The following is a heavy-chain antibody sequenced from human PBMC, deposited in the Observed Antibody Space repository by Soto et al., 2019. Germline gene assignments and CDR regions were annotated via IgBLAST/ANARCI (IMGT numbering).Heavy chain of an antibody. CDR3: ARLSIAVPNDAFDI. CDR1: GGSFSGYY. J-gene: IGHJ3*02. V-gene: IGHV4-34*01. CDR2: INHSGSI. D-gene: IGHD6-19*01. Sequence: SETLSLTCAVYGGSFSGYYWSWIRQPPGKGLEWIGEINHSGSINYNPPLKSRVTISVDTSKNQFSLKLSSVTAADTAVYYCARLSIAVPNDAFDIWGQGTMVTVSS.